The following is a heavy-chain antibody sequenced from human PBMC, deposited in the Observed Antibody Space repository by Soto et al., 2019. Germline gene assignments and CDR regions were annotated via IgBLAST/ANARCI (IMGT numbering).Heavy chain of an antibody. CDR1: CGSVNSGGYY. CDR3: ARGDHGPRRFYFDA. V-gene: IGHV4-61*03. D-gene: IGHD2-8*01. J-gene: IGHJ4*02. CDR2: IFYDGGT. Sequence: SETLSLTCTVSCGSVNSGGYYWSWIRQPPGKGLEWIGFIFYDGGTSYNPSLGSRVTISADTSKTLFSLNLNFVTAADTAVYYCARGDHGPRRFYFDAWGQGTLVTVSS.